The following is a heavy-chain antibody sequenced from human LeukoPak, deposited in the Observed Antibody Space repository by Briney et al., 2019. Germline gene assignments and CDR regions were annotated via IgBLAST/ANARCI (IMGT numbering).Heavy chain of an antibody. CDR2: IRYDGSNK. Sequence: GGSLRLSCAASGFTFSSYGMHWVRQAPGKGLEWVAFIRYDGSNKYYADSVKGRFTISRDNSKNTLYLQMNSLRAEDTAVYYCAKVGYSSGWYVPLYYYYYYMDVWGKGTTVTISS. CDR1: GFTFSSYG. D-gene: IGHD6-19*01. J-gene: IGHJ6*03. CDR3: AKVGYSSGWYVPLYYYYYYMDV. V-gene: IGHV3-30*02.